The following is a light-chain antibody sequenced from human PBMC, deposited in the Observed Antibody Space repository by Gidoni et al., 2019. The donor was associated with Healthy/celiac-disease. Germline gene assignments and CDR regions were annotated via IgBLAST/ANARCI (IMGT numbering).Light chain of an antibody. J-gene: IGKJ1*01. CDR1: QSISSW. Sequence: DIQMTPSPSTLSASVGDRVTITCRASQSISSWLAWYQQKPGKAPKLLIYKASSLESGVPSRFSGSGSGTEFTLTISSLQPDYFATYYCQQYNSYWTFGQGTKVEIK. CDR3: QQYNSYWT. V-gene: IGKV1-5*03. CDR2: KAS.